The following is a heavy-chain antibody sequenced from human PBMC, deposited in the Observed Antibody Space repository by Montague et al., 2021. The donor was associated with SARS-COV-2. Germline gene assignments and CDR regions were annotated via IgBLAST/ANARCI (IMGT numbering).Heavy chain of an antibody. CDR2: IYISGTT. CDR1: GGSISSGSYY. D-gene: IGHD3-22*01. V-gene: IGHV4-61*02. Sequence: TLSLTCTVSGGSISSGSYYWSWIRQPAGKGLEWIGRIYISGTTNYNPSLKSRVTISVDTSKNQFSLKLSSVTAADTAMYYCARGTRVVGITPGFRYWGQGTRVAVSS. CDR3: ARGTRVVGITPGFRY. J-gene: IGHJ4*02.